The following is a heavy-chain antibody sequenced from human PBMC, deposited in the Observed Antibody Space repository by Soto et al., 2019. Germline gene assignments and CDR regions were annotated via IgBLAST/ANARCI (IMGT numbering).Heavy chain of an antibody. CDR1: GFTFSSYS. CDR3: ARDLAVAGHYYYYGMDV. D-gene: IGHD6-19*01. CDR2: ISSSSSYI. J-gene: IGHJ6*02. V-gene: IGHV3-21*01. Sequence: PGGSLRLSCAASGFTFSSYSMNWVRQAPGKGLEWVSSISSSSSYIYYADSVKGRFTISRDNAKNSLYLQMNSLRAEDTAVYYCARDLAVAGHYYYYGMDVWGQGTTVTVSS.